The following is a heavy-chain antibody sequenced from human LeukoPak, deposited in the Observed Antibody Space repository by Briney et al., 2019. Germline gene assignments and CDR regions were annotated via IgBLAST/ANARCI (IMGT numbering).Heavy chain of an antibody. CDR1: GFTFDDYA. CDR2: ISWNSGSI. J-gene: IGHJ5*02. CDR3: AKGPRRIIYGSGKGWFDP. D-gene: IGHD3-10*01. Sequence: PGGSLRLSCAASGFTFDDYAMHWVRQAPGKGLEWVSGISWNSGSIGYADSVKGRFTISRDNAKNSLYLQMNSLRAEDMALYYCAKGPRRIIYGSGKGWFDPWGQGTLVTVSS. V-gene: IGHV3-9*03.